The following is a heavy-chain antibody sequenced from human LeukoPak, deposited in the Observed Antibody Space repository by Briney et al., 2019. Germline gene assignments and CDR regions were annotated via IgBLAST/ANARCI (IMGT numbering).Heavy chain of an antibody. CDR2: IWYDGSKK. CDR1: GFTFSIYG. J-gene: IGHJ4*02. D-gene: IGHD3-3*01. CDR3: AREPHSYYDFWGGFTNRGAYFDY. Sequence: PGRSLTLSCAASGFTFSIYGMHWVRQAPGKGLEWVADIWYDGSKKYYAGSVKGRFTISRDNSKNTLYLQMNSMCAEDTAVYYCAREPHSYYDFWGGFTNRGAYFDYWGRGTLVTVSS. V-gene: IGHV3-33*01.